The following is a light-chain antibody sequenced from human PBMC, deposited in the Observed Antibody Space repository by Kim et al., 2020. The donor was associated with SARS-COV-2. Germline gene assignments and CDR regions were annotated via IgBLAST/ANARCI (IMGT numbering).Light chain of an antibody. CDR3: AAWDDSLIGHV. V-gene: IGLV1-44*01. CDR1: SSNIGSNA. J-gene: IGLJ1*01. CDR2: RNN. Sequence: QSVLTHPPSASGTPGQRVTISCSGSSSNIGSNAVNWYQQLPGTAPKLLIYRNNQRPSGVPDRFSGSESGTSASLAISGLQSEDEADYYCAAWDDSLIGHVFGTGTKVTVL.